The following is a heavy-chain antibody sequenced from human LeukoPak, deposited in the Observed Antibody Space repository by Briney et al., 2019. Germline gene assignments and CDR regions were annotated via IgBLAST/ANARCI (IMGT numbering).Heavy chain of an antibody. CDR1: GYTFTAYY. Sequence: ASVSVSFTVTGYTFTAYYMNCVRQAPGQGLEWMGWIKPNSGGTNYAQKFQGRVTMPRATSISTAYMELSRPRSDDTALYYCAREPWQRNWFDPGGQGTLVTVSS. CDR2: IKPNSGGT. J-gene: IGHJ5*02. D-gene: IGHD5-12*01. CDR3: AREPWQRNWFDP. V-gene: IGHV1-2*02.